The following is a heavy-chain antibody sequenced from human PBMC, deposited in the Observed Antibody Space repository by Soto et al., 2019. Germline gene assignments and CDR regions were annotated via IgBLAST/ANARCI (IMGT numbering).Heavy chain of an antibody. CDR2: IYYSGST. CDR1: GGSISSGDYY. D-gene: IGHD1-7*01. J-gene: IGHJ6*02. CDR3: ASGITGTTRSGMDV. V-gene: IGHV4-30-4*01. Sequence: PSETLSLTCTVSGGSISSGDYYWSWIRQPPGKGLEWIGYIYYSGSTYYNPSLKSRVTISVDTSKNQFSLKLSSVTAADTAVYYCASGITGTTRSGMDVWGQGTTVTVSS.